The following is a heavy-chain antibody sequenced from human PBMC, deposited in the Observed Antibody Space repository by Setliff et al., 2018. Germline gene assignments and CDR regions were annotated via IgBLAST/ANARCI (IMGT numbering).Heavy chain of an antibody. J-gene: IGHJ6*03. CDR3: ARDGPLYDNFWNAPGYMDV. Sequence: GGSLRLSCAAPGFTFSTYAIHWVRQGPGKGLEWVAIVSYDGRNKYYADSVKGRFTISRDNSKNTVSLQMNSLRPEDTAVYYCARDGPLYDNFWNAPGYMDVWGKGTTVTVSS. V-gene: IGHV3-30*01. D-gene: IGHD3-3*01. CDR2: VSYDGRNK. CDR1: GFTFSTYA.